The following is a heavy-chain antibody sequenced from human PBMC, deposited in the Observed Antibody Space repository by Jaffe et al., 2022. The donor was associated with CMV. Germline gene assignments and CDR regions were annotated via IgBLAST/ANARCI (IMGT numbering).Heavy chain of an antibody. V-gene: IGHV3-33*08. D-gene: IGHD6-19*01. CDR2: IWYDGSNK. J-gene: IGHJ6*03. Sequence: QVQLVESGGGVVQPGRSLRLSCAASGFTFSSYGMHWVRQAPGKGLEWVAVIWYDGSNKYYADSVKGRFTISRDNSKNTLYLQMNSLRAEDTAVYYCARDGKLIAVAGTRLLYYYYMDVWGKGTTVTVSS. CDR1: GFTFSSYG. CDR3: ARDGKLIAVAGTRLLYYYYMDV.